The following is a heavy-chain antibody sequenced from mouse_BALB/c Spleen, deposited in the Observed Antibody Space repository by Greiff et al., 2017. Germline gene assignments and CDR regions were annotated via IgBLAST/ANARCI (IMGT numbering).Heavy chain of an antibody. CDR1: GFAFSSYD. Sequence: EVHLVESGGDLVKPGGSLKLSCAASGFAFSSYDMSWVRQTPEKRLEWVAYISSGGGSTYYPDTVKGRFTISRDNAKNTLYLQMSSLKSEDTAMYYCARRGNYFDYWGQGTTLTVSS. V-gene: IGHV5-12-1*01. CDR3: ARRGNYFDY. J-gene: IGHJ2*01. CDR2: ISSGGGST.